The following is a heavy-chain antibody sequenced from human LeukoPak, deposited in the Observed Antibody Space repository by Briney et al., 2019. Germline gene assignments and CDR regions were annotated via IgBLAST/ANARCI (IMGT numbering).Heavy chain of an antibody. CDR2: ISYDGSNK. V-gene: IGHV3-30*04. D-gene: IGHD3-10*01. CDR1: GFTFSSYA. CDR3: ARDSRYYGSGSYPGY. Sequence: QSGGSLRLSCAASGFTFSSYAMHWVRQAPGKGLEWVAVISYDGSNKYYADSVKGRFTISRDNSKNTLYLQMNSLRAEDTAVYYCARDSRYYGSGSYPGYWGQGTLVTVSS. J-gene: IGHJ4*02.